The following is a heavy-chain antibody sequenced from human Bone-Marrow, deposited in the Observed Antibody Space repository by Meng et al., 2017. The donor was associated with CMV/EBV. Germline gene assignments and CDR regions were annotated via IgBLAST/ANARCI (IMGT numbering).Heavy chain of an antibody. J-gene: IGHJ3*02. D-gene: IGHD2-15*01. Sequence: GESLKISCAASGFTFSGSAMHWVRQASGKGLEWVGRIRSKANSYATAYAASVKGRFTISRDDSKNTAYLQMNSLKTEDTAVYYCTRPPYCSGGSCYSASDAFDIWGQGTMVTFSS. CDR2: IRSKANSYAT. CDR3: TRPPYCSGGSCYSASDAFDI. CDR1: GFTFSGSA. V-gene: IGHV3-73*01.